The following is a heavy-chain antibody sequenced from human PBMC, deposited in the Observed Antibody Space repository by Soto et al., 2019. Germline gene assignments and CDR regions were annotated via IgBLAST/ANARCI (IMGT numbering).Heavy chain of an antibody. CDR3: AKSAVYDTIGYYSYALDV. D-gene: IGHD2-2*03. Sequence: PGESLKISCKGSGYIFTNFWIGWVRQMPGKGLEWMGIIYPGDSDTRYSPSFEGQVTISADKSISTAYLQWSSLKASDTAMYYCAKSAVYDTIGYYSYALDVWGQGTTVTVSS. J-gene: IGHJ6*02. CDR2: IYPGDSDT. V-gene: IGHV5-51*01. CDR1: GYIFTNFW.